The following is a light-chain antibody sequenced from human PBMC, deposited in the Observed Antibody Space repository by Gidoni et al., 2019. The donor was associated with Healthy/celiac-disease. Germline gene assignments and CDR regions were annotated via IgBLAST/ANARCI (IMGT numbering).Light chain of an antibody. Sequence: DIVMTQSPDSLAVSLGERATINCKSSQSVLYSSNNKNYLAWYQQKPGQPPKLLIYWASTRESGVPDRFSGSGSGTDFTLTISSLQAEDVAFYYGQQYYSTPPSFGQGTKLEIK. V-gene: IGKV4-1*01. CDR1: QSVLYSSNNKNY. CDR2: WAS. J-gene: IGKJ2*01. CDR3: QQYYSTPPS.